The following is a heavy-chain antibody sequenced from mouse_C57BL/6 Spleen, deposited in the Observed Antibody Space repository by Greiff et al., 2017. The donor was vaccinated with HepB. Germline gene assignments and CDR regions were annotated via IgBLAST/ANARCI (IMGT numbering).Heavy chain of an antibody. Sequence: QVQLKESGAELVKPGASVKISCKASGYAFSSYWMNWVKQRPGKGLEWIGQIYPGDGDTNYNGKFKGKATLTADKSSSTAYMQLSSLTSEDSAVYFCANWGSNYGAYWGQGTLVTVSA. D-gene: IGHD2-5*01. CDR3: ANWGSNYGAY. J-gene: IGHJ3*01. CDR1: GYAFSSYW. CDR2: IYPGDGDT. V-gene: IGHV1-80*01.